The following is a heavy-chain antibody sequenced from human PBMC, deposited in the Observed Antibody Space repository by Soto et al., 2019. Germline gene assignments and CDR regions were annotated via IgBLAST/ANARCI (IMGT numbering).Heavy chain of an antibody. D-gene: IGHD2-2*01. CDR2: IIPIFGTA. V-gene: IGHV1-69*12. J-gene: IGHJ5*02. CDR3: ARARDIVLVPAVNWFDP. CDR1: GGTFSSYA. Sequence: QVQLVQSGAEVKKPGSSVKVSCKASGGTFSSYAISWVRQAPGQGLEWMGGIIPIFGTANYAQKFQGRVTITADESTGTAYMELSSLRSEDTAVYYCARARDIVLVPAVNWFDPWGQGTLVTVSS.